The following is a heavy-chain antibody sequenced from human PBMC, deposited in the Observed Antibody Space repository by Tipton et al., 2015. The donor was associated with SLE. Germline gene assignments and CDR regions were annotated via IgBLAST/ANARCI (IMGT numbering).Heavy chain of an antibody. Sequence: TLSLTCAVSGGSVSSGGYSWSWIRQPPGKGLEWVGFIYHSGSTYYNPSLKSRVSISVDTSKNQFSLKLSSVTAADTAVYYCARGIAAAFYYWGQGTLVTVSS. CDR1: GGSVSSGGYS. D-gene: IGHD6-13*01. CDR2: IYHSGST. CDR3: ARGIAAAFYY. J-gene: IGHJ4*02. V-gene: IGHV4-30-2*01.